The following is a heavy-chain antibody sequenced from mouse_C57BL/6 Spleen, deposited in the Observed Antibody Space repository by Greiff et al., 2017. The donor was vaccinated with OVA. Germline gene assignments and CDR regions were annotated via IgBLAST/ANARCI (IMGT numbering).Heavy chain of an antibody. D-gene: IGHD2-5*01. CDR1: GFTFSDYG. J-gene: IGHJ3*01. V-gene: IGHV5-17*01. CDR3: ARKSNYGGFAY. Sequence: DVQLVESGGGLVKPGGSLKLSCAASGFTFSDYGMHWVRQAPEKGLEWVAYISSGSSTIYYADTVKGRFTISRDNAKNTLFLQMTSLRSEDTAMYYCARKSNYGGFAYWGQGTLVTVSA. CDR2: ISSGSSTI.